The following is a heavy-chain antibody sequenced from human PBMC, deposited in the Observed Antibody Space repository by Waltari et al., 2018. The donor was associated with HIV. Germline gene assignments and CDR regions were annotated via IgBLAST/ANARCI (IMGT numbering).Heavy chain of an antibody. Sequence: QVPLVQSGAEVKKPGASVKVSCKASGYTFIGYYLHWVRPATGQGLEWMGWINPNSGGTNYAQKSQGRVTMTRDTSISTAYMELSRLRSDDTAVYYCARGPYGVGAPGSVRCFDYWGQGTLVTVSS. V-gene: IGHV1-2*02. CDR1: GYTFIGYY. CDR3: ARGPYGVGAPGSVRCFDY. J-gene: IGHJ4*02. D-gene: IGHD1-26*01. CDR2: INPNSGGT.